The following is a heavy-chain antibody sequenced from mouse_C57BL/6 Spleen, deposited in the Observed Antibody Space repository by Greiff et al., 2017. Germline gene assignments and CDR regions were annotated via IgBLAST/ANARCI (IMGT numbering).Heavy chain of an antibody. CDR3: ARGIYYDYDPWFAY. D-gene: IGHD2-4*01. CDR2: IHPNSGST. V-gene: IGHV1-64*01. CDR1: GYTFTSYW. Sequence: QVQLQQPGAELVKPGASVKLSCKASGYTFTSYWMHWVKQRPGQGLEWIGMIHPNSGSTNYNEKFKSKATLTVDKSSSTAYMQLSSLTSDDSAVYYCARGIYYDYDPWFAYWGQGTLVTVSA. J-gene: IGHJ3*01.